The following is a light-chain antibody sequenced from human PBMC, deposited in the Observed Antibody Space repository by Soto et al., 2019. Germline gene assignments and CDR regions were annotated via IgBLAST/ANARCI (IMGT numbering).Light chain of an antibody. CDR1: QGISNY. CDR2: SAS. J-gene: IGKJ3*01. V-gene: IGKV1-9*01. CDR3: QQANIYPFT. Sequence: IQLTQSPSSLSASVGDRVTITCRASQGISNYLAWYQQKPGKAPKLLIYSASTLQRGVSSRFSGSGSGAGFNLMISSLQPEDVATYFCQQANIYPFTFGLGTKVEI.